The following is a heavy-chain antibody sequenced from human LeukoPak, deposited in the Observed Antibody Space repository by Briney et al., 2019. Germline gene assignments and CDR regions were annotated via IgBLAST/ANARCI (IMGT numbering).Heavy chain of an antibody. V-gene: IGHV1-18*01. J-gene: IGHJ5*02. CDR1: GYTFTSYG. CDR2: ISAYNGNT. D-gene: IGHD6-19*01. Sequence: GASVKVSCKASGYTFTSYGISWVRQAPGQGLEWMGWISAYNGNTNYAQKLQGRVTMTTDTSTSTAYMELRSLRSDDTAVYYCARDRSEYSSGWYKWFDPWGQGTLVTVSS. CDR3: ARDRSEYSSGWYKWFDP.